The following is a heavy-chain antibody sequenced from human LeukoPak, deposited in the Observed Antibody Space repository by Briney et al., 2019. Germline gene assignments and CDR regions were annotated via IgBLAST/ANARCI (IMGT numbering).Heavy chain of an antibody. J-gene: IGHJ4*02. CDR2: ISYDGGNT. D-gene: IGHD1-1*01. CDR1: GFTFSSNA. CDR3: AKEGTGIHFDY. V-gene: IGHV3-30-3*01. Sequence: QPGGSLRLSCAASGFTFSSNAIHWVRQAPGKGLEWVAEISYDGGNTYYADSVKGRFTISRDNSKNTLYLQMNSLRAEDTAVYYCAKEGTGIHFDYWGQGTLVTLSS.